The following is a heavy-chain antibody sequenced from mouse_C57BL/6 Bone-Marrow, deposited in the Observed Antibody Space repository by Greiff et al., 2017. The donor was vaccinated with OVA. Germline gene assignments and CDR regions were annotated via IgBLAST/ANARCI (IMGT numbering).Heavy chain of an antibody. V-gene: IGHV14-4*01. CDR2: IDPENGDT. CDR3: TFLYSGNLYWYFDV. D-gene: IGHD2-1*01. CDR1: GFNIKDDY. Sequence: VQLQQSGAELVRPGASVKLSCTASGFNIKDDYMHWVKQRPEQGLEWIGRIDPENGDTESASKFKGKANITADTSSNTAYLQLSSLTSEDTAVYYCTFLYSGNLYWYFDVWGTGTTVTVSS. J-gene: IGHJ1*03.